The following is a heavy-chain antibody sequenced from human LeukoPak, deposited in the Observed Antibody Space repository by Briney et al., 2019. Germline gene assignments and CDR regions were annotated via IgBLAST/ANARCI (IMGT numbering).Heavy chain of an antibody. CDR1: GGSFSGYY. CDR3: ARGLAAGTRRKGGNWFDP. CDR2: INHSGST. Sequence: SETLSLTCAVYGGSFSGYYWSWIRQPPGKGLEWIGEINHSGSTNYNPSLKSRVTISVDTSKNQFSLKLSSVTAADTAVYYCARGLAAGTRRKGGNWFDPWGQGTLVTVSS. V-gene: IGHV4-34*01. D-gene: IGHD6-13*01. J-gene: IGHJ5*02.